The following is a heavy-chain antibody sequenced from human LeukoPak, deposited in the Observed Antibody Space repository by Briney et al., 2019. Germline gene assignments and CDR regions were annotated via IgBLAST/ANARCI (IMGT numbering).Heavy chain of an antibody. CDR3: ARSDYDFWSGYSFDWFDP. CDR1: GGSISSYY. J-gene: IGHJ5*02. CDR2: IYYSGST. D-gene: IGHD3-3*01. V-gene: IGHV4-59*01. Sequence: SETLSLTCTVSGGSISSYYWSWIRQPAGKGLEWIGYIYYSGSTNYNPSLKSRVTISVDTSKNQFSLKLSSVTAADTAVYYCARSDYDFWSGYSFDWFDPWGQGTLVTVSS.